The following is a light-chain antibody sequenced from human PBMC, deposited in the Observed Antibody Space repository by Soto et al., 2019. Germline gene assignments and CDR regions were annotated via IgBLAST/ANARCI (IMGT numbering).Light chain of an antibody. Sequence: QSVLTQPPSASGTPGQRVTISCSGSSSNIGSNTVNWYQQLPGTAPKLLIYSNNQRPSGVPDRFSGSKSGTSASLAISGHQSEDEADYYCAAWDDSLNGPFYVFGTGTKVTVL. J-gene: IGLJ1*01. CDR1: SSNIGSNT. CDR3: AAWDDSLNGPFYV. CDR2: SNN. V-gene: IGLV1-44*01.